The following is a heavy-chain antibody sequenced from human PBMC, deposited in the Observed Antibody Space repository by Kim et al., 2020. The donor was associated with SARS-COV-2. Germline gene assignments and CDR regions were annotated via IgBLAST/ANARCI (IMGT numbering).Heavy chain of an antibody. J-gene: IGHJ5*02. CDR1: GYTFTSYA. CDR3: ARNSKRYFDWLLRYNWFDP. V-gene: IGHV7-4-1*02. CDR2: INTNTGNP. D-gene: IGHD3-9*01. Sequence: ASVKVSCKASGYTFTSYAMNWVRQAPGQGLEWMGWINTNTGNPTYAQGFTGRFVFSLDTSVSTAYLQISSLKAEDTAVYYCARNSKRYFDWLLRYNWFDPCGQGALVTASS.